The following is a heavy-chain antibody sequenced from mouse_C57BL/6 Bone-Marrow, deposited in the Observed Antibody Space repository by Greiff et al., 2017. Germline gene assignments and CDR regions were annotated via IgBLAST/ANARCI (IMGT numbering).Heavy chain of an antibody. D-gene: IGHD2-1*01. Sequence: QVPLPQPGTELVKPGASVKLSCKASGYTFTSHWMHWVKQRPGQGLEWIGNINPSNGGTNYNEKFKSKATLTVDKSSSTAYMQLSSLTSEDSAVYYCAREGGNYVGDYWGQGTTLTVSS. CDR3: AREGGNYVGDY. J-gene: IGHJ2*01. V-gene: IGHV1-53*01. CDR1: GYTFTSHW. CDR2: INPSNGGT.